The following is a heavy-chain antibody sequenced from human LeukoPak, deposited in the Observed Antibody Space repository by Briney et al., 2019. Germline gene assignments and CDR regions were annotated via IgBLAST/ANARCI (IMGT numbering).Heavy chain of an antibody. CDR2: ISGSGVST. Sequence: GGSLRLSCAASGFTVSSYAMSWVRQAPGKGLEWVSAISGSGVSTYYADSVKGRFTISRDNSKNTLYLQMNSLRAEDTAVYYCAKEQGYYGSGSYSFDYWGQGTLVTVSS. V-gene: IGHV3-23*01. D-gene: IGHD3-10*01. J-gene: IGHJ4*02. CDR1: GFTVSSYA. CDR3: AKEQGYYGSGSYSFDY.